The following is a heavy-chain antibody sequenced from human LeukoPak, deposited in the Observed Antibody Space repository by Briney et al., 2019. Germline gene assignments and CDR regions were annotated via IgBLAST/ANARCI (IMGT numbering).Heavy chain of an antibody. CDR3: ARDQGAAGRPFWFEP. CDR2: INSDGSI. Sequence: SETLSLTCTVSGVSISSLYWNWIRQPAGKGLEWIGRINSDGSINYNVSLKGRVSMSVDTSKNQFSLRLSSVTAADTAVYYCARDQGAAGRPFWFEPWGQGALVTVSS. CDR1: GVSISSLY. J-gene: IGHJ5*02. D-gene: IGHD6-6*01. V-gene: IGHV4-4*07.